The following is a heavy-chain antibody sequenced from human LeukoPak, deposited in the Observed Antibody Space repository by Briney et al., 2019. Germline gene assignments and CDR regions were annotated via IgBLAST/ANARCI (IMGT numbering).Heavy chain of an antibody. D-gene: IGHD6-13*01. CDR2: ISGSGGST. CDR1: GFTFSSYW. CDR3: AKDPRTSSSRWYELGWFDP. Sequence: GGSLRLSCPASGFTFSSYWMSWVRQAPGKGLEWVSGISGSGGSTYYADSVKGRFTISRDNSKNTLYLQMNSLRAEDTAVYYCAKDPRTSSSRWYELGWFDPWGQGTLVTVSS. J-gene: IGHJ5*02. V-gene: IGHV3-23*01.